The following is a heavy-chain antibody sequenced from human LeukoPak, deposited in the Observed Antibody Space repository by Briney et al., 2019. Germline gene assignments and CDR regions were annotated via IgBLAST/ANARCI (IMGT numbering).Heavy chain of an antibody. CDR1: GGSISIYY. CDR2: IYNSGST. Sequence: SETLSLTCTVSGGSISIYYWSWIRKRPGKGLEWIGHIYNSGSTNYSPSLKRRVTISVDTSKNQFSLKLSSVTAADTAVYYCARFKRAGGWSYFDYWGQGTLVTVSS. J-gene: IGHJ4*02. D-gene: IGHD6-19*01. V-gene: IGHV4-59*01. CDR3: ARFKRAGGWSYFDY.